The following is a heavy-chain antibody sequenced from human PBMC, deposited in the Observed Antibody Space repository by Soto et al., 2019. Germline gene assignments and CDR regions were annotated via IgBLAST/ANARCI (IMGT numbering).Heavy chain of an antibody. CDR2: IKQDGSEK. J-gene: IGHJ3*02. CDR3: ARDLAHEMYYDYIWGSYRSDDAFDI. Sequence: GGSLRLSCAASGFTFSSYWMSWVRQAPGKGLEWVANIKQDGSEKYYVDSVKGRFTISRDNAKNSLYLQMNSLRAEDTAVYYCARDLAHEMYYDYIWGSYRSDDAFDIWGQGTMVTVSS. D-gene: IGHD3-16*02. CDR1: GFTFSSYW. V-gene: IGHV3-7*01.